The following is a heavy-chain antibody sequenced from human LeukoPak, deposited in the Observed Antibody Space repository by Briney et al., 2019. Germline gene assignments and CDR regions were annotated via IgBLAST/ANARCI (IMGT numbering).Heavy chain of an antibody. CDR1: GFTFSSYA. V-gene: IGHV3-30*04. J-gene: IGHJ4*02. CDR2: ISYDGSNK. CDR3: AKESEYRNSLWYFDY. D-gene: IGHD6-6*01. Sequence: GGSLRLSCAASGFTFSSYAMHWVRQAPGKELEWVAAISYDGSNKNYADFVKGRFTISRDNSENTLYLQMDSLRAEDTAAYYCAKESEYRNSLWYFDYWGQGTLVTVSS.